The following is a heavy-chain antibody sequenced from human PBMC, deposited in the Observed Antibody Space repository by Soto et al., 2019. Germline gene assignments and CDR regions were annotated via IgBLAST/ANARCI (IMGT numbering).Heavy chain of an antibody. V-gene: IGHV4-34*01. CDR3: TRGFRV. CDR1: GGSFSGYY. J-gene: IGHJ4*02. Sequence: QVQLQQWGAALLKPSETLSLTSAVYGGSFSGYYWTWIRQPPGKGLEWIREIKDSGSSDYKPSLKCRFTMSVDTSKKQFSLRLSSVTDAATAFYYCTRGFRVWCQGTLVTVSS. D-gene: IGHD3-10*01. CDR2: IKDSGSS.